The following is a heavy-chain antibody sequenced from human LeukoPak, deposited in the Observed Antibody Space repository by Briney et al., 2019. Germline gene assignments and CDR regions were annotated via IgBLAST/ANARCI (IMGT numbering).Heavy chain of an antibody. V-gene: IGHV4-4*09. Sequence: SETLSLTRTVSGGSISIFSWSWIRQPPGKALEWIGYISPSGTTNYNPSLESRVTISLYTSKNHFSLQLKSVTAADTAVYYCATDYGGNSDWYFDLWGRGTLVTVSS. CDR3: ATDYGGNSDWYFDL. D-gene: IGHD4-23*01. CDR1: GGSISIFS. J-gene: IGHJ2*01. CDR2: ISPSGTT.